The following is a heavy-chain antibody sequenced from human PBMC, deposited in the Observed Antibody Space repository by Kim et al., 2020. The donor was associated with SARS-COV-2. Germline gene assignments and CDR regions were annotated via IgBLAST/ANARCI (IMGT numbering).Heavy chain of an antibody. CDR1: GYTLTELS. Sequence: ASVKVSCKVSGYTLTELSTHWVRQAPGKGLEWMGGFDPEDGETIYAQKFQGRVTMTEDTSTDTAYMELSSLRSEDTAVYYCATGCISTSCYAGSYYYYGMDVWGQGTTVTVSS. V-gene: IGHV1-24*01. J-gene: IGHJ6*02. CDR3: ATGCISTSCYAGSYYYYGMDV. D-gene: IGHD2-2*01. CDR2: FDPEDGET.